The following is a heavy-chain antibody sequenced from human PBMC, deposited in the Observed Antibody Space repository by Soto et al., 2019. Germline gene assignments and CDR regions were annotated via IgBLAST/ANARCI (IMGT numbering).Heavy chain of an antibody. CDR1: GGTFGNSA. J-gene: IGHJ6*02. Sequence: QVQLVQSGAEVKKPGSSVTVSCKASGGTFGNSAVSWVRQAPGQGLEWMGGIIPIFRTPDYAQKFQGRVTITADESTSTVYMELTSLRSEETAVDYCARDKDRQQLGGNYYYGIDDWGQGTTVTVS. D-gene: IGHD3-3*02. CDR3: ARDKDRQQLGGNYYYGIDD. V-gene: IGHV1-69*12. CDR2: IIPIFRTP.